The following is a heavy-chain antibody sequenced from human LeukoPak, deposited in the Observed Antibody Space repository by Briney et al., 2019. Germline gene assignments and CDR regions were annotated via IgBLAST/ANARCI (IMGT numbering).Heavy chain of an antibody. J-gene: IGHJ4*02. V-gene: IGHV4-34*01. CDR1: GGSFSGYY. D-gene: IGHD6-6*01. CDR3: ARGRPRIAARPFDY. Sequence: SETLSLTCAVYGGSFSGYYWSWIRQPPGKGLEWIGEINHSGSTNYNPSLKSRVTISVDTSKNQFSLKLSSVTAADTAVYYCARGRPRIAARPFDYWGQGTLVTVSS. CDR2: INHSGST.